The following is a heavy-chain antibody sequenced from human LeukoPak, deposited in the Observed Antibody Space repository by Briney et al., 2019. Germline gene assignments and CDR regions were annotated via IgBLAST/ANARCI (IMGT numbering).Heavy chain of an antibody. D-gene: IGHD3-10*01. CDR3: ARDLWFGELLYIPGY. V-gene: IGHV3-33*08. J-gene: IGHJ4*02. Sequence: GGSLRLSCAASGSTFSSYGMHWVRQAPGKGLEWVAVIWYGGSNKYYADSVKGRFTISRDNSKNTLYLQMNSLRAEDTAVYYCARDLWFGELLYIPGYWGQGTLVTVSS. CDR2: IWYGGSNK. CDR1: GSTFSSYG.